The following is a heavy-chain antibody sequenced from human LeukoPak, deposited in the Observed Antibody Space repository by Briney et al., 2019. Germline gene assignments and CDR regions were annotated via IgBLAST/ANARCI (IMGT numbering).Heavy chain of an antibody. D-gene: IGHD1-26*01. CDR2: INPNSGNA. J-gene: IGHJ6*03. Sequence: ASVKVSCKASGYTFSDYDINWVRPATGQGLEWMGWINPNSGNAGYAQKFQGRVTMTRNTSISTAYMELSSLRSEDTAVYYCARALAWGGSSYSYYYMDVWDKGTTVTVSS. CDR1: GYTFSDYD. V-gene: IGHV1-8*01. CDR3: ARALAWGGSSYSYYYMDV.